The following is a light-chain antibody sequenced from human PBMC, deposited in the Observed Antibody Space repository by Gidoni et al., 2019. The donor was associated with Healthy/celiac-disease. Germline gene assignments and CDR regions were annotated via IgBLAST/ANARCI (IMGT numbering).Light chain of an antibody. CDR1: QSISSW. CDR2: KAS. CDR3: QQYNSYSWA. Sequence: DIQITQSPSTLSASVGDRVTITCRASQSISSWLAWYQQKPGKAPKRLIYKASSLESGVPSRFSGSGSGTEFTLTISSLQPDDFATYYCQQYNSYSWAFGQGTKVEIK. J-gene: IGKJ1*01. V-gene: IGKV1-5*03.